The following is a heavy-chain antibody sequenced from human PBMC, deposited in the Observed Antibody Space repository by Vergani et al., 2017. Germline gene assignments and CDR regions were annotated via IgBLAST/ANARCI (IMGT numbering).Heavy chain of an antibody. Sequence: QVQLVESGGGVVQPGRSLRLSCAASGFTFSSYGMHWVRQAPGKGLEWVAVISYDGSNKYYADSVKGRFTISRDNSKNTLYLQMNSLRAEDTAVYYCARSGIAAAGEDYWGQGTLVTVSS. CDR3: ARSGIAAAGEDY. J-gene: IGHJ4*02. D-gene: IGHD6-13*01. CDR2: ISYDGSNK. V-gene: IGHV3-30*03. CDR1: GFTFSSYG.